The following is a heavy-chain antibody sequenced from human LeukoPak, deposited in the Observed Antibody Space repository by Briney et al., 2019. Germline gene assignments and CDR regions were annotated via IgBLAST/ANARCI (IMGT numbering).Heavy chain of an antibody. Sequence: KPSETLSLTCTVSGGSIHNFYWSWIRQPPGKGLDWIGYMYYSGTYSYNPSLKGRVTISIDTTENQFSLRLSSVTAADTAVYYCARLTCSGGSCYDDYWGQGTLVTVSS. CDR3: ARLTCSGGSCYDDY. CDR1: GGSIHNFY. V-gene: IGHV4-59*08. D-gene: IGHD2-15*01. J-gene: IGHJ4*02. CDR2: MYYSGTY.